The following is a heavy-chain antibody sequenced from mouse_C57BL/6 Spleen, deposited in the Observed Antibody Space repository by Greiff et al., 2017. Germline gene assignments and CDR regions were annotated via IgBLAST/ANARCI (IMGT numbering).Heavy chain of an antibody. CDR2: IDPSDSYT. J-gene: IGHJ2*01. D-gene: IGHD1-1*01. CDR3: ARRGYGSRDYFDY. Sequence: QVQLQQSGAELVMPGASVKLSCKASGYTFTSYWMHWVKQRPGQGLEWIGEIDPSDSYTNYNQKFKGKSTLTVDKSSSTAYMQLSSLTSEDSAVYYCARRGYGSRDYFDYWGQGTTLTVSS. CDR1: GYTFTSYW. V-gene: IGHV1-69*01.